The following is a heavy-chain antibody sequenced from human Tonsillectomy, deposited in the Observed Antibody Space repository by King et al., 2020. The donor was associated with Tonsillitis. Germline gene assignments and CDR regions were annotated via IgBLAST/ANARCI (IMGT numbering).Heavy chain of an antibody. D-gene: IGHD3-22*01. CDR2: IRNDGSNK. V-gene: IGHV3-30*02. J-gene: IGHJ4*02. CDR1: GFTFSSYG. CDR3: AKPYYDSSGYYYYYFDY. Sequence: VQLVESGGGVVQPGGSLRLSCAASGFTFSSYGMHWVRQAPGKGLEGVAFIRNDGSNKYYEDSVKGRFTISRENSKNTLYLQMNSLRAEDTAVYYCAKPYYDSSGYYYYYFDYWGQGTLVTVSS.